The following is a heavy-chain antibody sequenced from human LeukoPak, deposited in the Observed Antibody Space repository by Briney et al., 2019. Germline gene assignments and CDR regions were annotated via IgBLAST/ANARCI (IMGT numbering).Heavy chain of an antibody. J-gene: IGHJ5*02. Sequence: SETLSLTCTVSGGSISSSSYYWGWIRQPPGKGLEWIGSIYYSGSTYYNPSLKSRVTISVDTSKNQFSLKLSSVTAADTAVYCCARLLWFGELNFDPWGQGTLVTVSS. V-gene: IGHV4-39*01. CDR2: IYYSGST. D-gene: IGHD3-10*01. CDR1: GGSISSSSYY. CDR3: ARLLWFGELNFDP.